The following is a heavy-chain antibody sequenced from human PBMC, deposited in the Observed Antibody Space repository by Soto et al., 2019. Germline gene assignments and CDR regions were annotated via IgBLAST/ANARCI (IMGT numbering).Heavy chain of an antibody. J-gene: IGHJ6*02. Sequence: QVQLVQSGAEVKKPGSSVKVSCTASGGTFSSYAIIWVRQAPGQVLEWMGGILPIFGTANYAQKFQGRVTITADESTSTAYMELSSLRSEDTAVYYCARLGEMATIRRTDGMYVWGQGTTVTVSS. CDR3: ARLGEMATIRRTDGMYV. CDR2: ILPIFGTA. V-gene: IGHV1-69*01. D-gene: IGHD5-12*01. CDR1: GGTFSSYA.